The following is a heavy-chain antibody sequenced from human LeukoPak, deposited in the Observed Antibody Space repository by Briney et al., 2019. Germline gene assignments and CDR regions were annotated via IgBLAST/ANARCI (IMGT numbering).Heavy chain of an antibody. J-gene: IGHJ4*02. Sequence: GGSLRLSCIASGFTFSDHYMSWIRQAPGKGLEWVSYIGGSGTPIYYADSVKGRFTVSRDNAKNSLFLQMDSLRAEDTAVYYCARDRRPSVYGRLDNWGQGTLVTVSS. CDR3: ARDRRPSVYGRLDN. CDR1: GFTFSDHY. D-gene: IGHD3-10*01. CDR2: IGGSGTPI. V-gene: IGHV3-11*04.